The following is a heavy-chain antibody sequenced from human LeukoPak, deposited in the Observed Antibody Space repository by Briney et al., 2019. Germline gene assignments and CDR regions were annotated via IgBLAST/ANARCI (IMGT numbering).Heavy chain of an antibody. D-gene: IGHD3-22*01. CDR1: GFTFGSYS. CDR2: ISSSSSYI. Sequence: GGSLRLSCAASGFTFGSYSMNWVRQAPGKGLEWVSSISSSSSYIYYADSVKGRFTISRDNAKNSLYLQMNSLRAEDTAVYYCARDLGHYYDSSGYYFDYWGQGTLVTVSS. J-gene: IGHJ4*02. V-gene: IGHV3-21*01. CDR3: ARDLGHYYDSSGYYFDY.